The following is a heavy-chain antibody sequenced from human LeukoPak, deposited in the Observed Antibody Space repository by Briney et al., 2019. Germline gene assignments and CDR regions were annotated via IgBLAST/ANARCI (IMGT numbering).Heavy chain of an antibody. CDR1: VGSISIGGDY. Sequence: PSETLSLTCTVSVGSISIGGDYWSWIRQHAGEGLEWIGYIYYSGSTYYNPSFKSRVTISVDTSKNKFSVKLSSVTAADTAVYYCARERYSYGYIDSWGQGTLVTVSS. CDR3: ARERYSYGYIDS. V-gene: IGHV4-31*03. J-gene: IGHJ4*02. D-gene: IGHD5-18*01. CDR2: IYYSGST.